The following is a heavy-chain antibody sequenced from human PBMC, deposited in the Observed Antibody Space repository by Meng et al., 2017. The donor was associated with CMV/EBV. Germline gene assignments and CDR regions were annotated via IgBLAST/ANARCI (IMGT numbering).Heavy chain of an antibody. CDR3: ATYIGNYINWYFDL. V-gene: IGHV1-2*02. J-gene: IGHJ2*01. CDR1: GYTFTGYY. Sequence: QVELVQAGAEVKKPGASVKVSCKASGYTFTGYYMHWVRQAPGQGLEWMGWINPNSGGTNYAQKFQGRVTMTRDTSISTAYMELSRLRSDDTAVYYCATYIGNYINWYFDLWGRGTLVTVSS. CDR2: INPNSGGT. D-gene: IGHD1-7*01.